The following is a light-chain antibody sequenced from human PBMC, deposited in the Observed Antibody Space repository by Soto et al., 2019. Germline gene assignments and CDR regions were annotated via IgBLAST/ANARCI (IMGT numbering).Light chain of an antibody. CDR2: DAS. J-gene: IGKJ1*01. Sequence: DIQMSQSPSTLSASLGDRVTITCRASQSISNSLAWYQQKPGKAPNLLLSDASTLERGVPSRFSGSGSGTEFSLTVSSLQPDDFATYYCQHYSSYSRTFGQRTNVAIK. CDR3: QHYSSYSRT. CDR1: QSISNS. V-gene: IGKV1-5*01.